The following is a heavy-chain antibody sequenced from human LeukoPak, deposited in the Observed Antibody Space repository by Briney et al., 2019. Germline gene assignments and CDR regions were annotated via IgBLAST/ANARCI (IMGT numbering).Heavy chain of an antibody. CDR1: GFTFSRYSMN. CDR2: IYYSGST. CDR3: ARHWRGSYYDTSGSTTPY. Sequence: PGGSLRLSCAASGFTFSRYSMNWVRQAPGKGLEWIGTIYYSGSTYYNASLKSRVTISVDSSKNQFSLRLSSVTAADTAVYYCARHWRGSYYDTSGSTTPYWGQGALVTVS. J-gene: IGHJ4*02. V-gene: IGHV4-59*08. D-gene: IGHD3-22*01.